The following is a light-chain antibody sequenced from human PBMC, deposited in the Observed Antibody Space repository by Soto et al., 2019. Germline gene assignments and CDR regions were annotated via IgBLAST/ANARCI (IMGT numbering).Light chain of an antibody. CDR3: QQYNSWLWT. CDR2: GAA. CDR1: QSVSSK. V-gene: IGKV3-15*01. J-gene: IGKJ1*01. Sequence: EIVMTQSPATLSVSPGEGATLSCRASQSVSSKLARYQQKPGQAPRLLIYGAAARATGIPARFSGSGSGTEFTLIISCLQSEDSAVYYCQQYNSWLWTFGQGTKVDIK.